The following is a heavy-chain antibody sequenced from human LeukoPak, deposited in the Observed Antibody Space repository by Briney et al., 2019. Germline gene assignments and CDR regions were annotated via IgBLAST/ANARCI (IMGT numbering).Heavy chain of an antibody. V-gene: IGHV1-69*06. CDR1: GGIITNYA. CDR3: ARVAAAIPRWYFDL. J-gene: IGHJ2*01. D-gene: IGHD2-2*01. CDR2: IIPIFGAS. Sequence: SVKVSCKTSGGIITNYAISWARQAPGQGLEWVGVIIPIFGASNYAQKFQGRVTITADKSTNTAYMELSSLRSEDTAVYYCARVAAAIPRWYFDLWGRGTLVTVSS.